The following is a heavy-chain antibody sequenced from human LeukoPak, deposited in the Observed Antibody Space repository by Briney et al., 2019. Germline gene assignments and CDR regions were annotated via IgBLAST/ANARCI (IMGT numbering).Heavy chain of an antibody. CDR3: ALLAVASDFDY. Sequence: PGGSLRLSCAASGFSFSSYWMHWVRQAPGKGLVWASRIKSDGSSPGYADSVKGRFSISRDNAKSSLYLQMNSLRVEDTAVYYCALLAVASDFDYWGQGALVTVSS. D-gene: IGHD6-19*01. V-gene: IGHV3-74*01. J-gene: IGHJ4*02. CDR1: GFSFSSYW. CDR2: IKSDGSSP.